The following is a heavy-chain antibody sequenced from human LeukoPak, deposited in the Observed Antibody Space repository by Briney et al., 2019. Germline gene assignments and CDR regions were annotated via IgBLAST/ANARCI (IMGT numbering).Heavy chain of an antibody. CDR1: GFTFSSYW. CDR3: ASPLTGYYNGPYDC. D-gene: IGHD3-9*01. Sequence: PGGSLRLSCAASGFTFSSYWMHWVRQAPGKGLVWVSRINSDGSSTSYADSVKGRFTISRDNAKNTLYLQMNSLRAEDTAVYYCASPLTGYYNGPYDCWGQGTLVTVSS. CDR2: INSDGSST. V-gene: IGHV3-74*01. J-gene: IGHJ4*02.